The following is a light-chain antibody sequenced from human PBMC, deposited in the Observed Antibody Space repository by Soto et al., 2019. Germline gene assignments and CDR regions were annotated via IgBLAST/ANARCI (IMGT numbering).Light chain of an antibody. J-gene: IGKJ1*01. Sequence: TVLTQSPATLSVSPGERATLSCRASQSVFSSLAWYQHKPGQAPRLLIYGAATRATGIPARFSGSGSGTEFTLTISSLQSDDIAVYYCQQHHNWPAFGQGTKVEIK. CDR2: GAA. V-gene: IGKV3-15*01. CDR3: QQHHNWPA. CDR1: QSVFSS.